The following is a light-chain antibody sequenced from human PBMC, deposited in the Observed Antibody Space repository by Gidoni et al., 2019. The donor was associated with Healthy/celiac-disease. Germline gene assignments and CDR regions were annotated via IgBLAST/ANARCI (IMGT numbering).Light chain of an antibody. CDR2: GAS. V-gene: IGKV1-5*01. CDR3: QQYNSYAGYT. CDR1: QSISSW. J-gene: IGKJ2*01. Sequence: DIQMTQSPSTLSASVGDRVTITCRASQSISSWLAWYQQKPGKAPKLLNYGASSLESGVPSRFSGSGSGTEFTLTISRLQPDDFATYYCQQYNSYAGYTFGQGTKLEIK.